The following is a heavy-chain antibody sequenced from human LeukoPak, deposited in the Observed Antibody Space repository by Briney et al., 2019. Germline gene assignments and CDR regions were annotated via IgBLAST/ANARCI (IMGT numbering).Heavy chain of an antibody. V-gene: IGHV4-39*07. J-gene: IGHJ3*02. CDR1: GGSISSSSYY. D-gene: IGHD1-26*01. CDR3: ARDGGIVGAKDAFDI. Sequence: SETLSLTRTVSGGSISSSSYYWGWIRQPPGKGREWIGSIYYSGSTYYNPSLKSRVTISVDTSKNQFSLKLSSVTAADTAVYYCARDGGIVGAKDAFDIWGQGTMVTVSS. CDR2: IYYSGST.